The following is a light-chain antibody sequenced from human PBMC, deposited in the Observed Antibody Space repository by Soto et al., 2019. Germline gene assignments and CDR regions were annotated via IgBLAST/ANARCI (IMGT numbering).Light chain of an antibody. J-gene: IGKJ4*01. CDR2: AAS. V-gene: IGKV1-39*01. CDR1: QTISTY. Sequence: DIQMTQSPSSLSASVGDRVTITCRASQTISTYLNWYQQRPGKVPKLLIYAASSLQSGVTSRFSGSGSGTDFTLTISRLQPEDFATYFCQQSSSTPLTFGGGTKVEIK. CDR3: QQSSSTPLT.